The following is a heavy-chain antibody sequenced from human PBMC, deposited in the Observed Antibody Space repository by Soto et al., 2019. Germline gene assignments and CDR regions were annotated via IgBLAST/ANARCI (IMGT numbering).Heavy chain of an antibody. CDR3: ARRAGIQLYDY. Sequence: PSETLSLTCTVSGGSISSSSYYWGWIRQPPGKGLEWIGSIYYSGSTYYNPSLKSRVTISVDTSKDQFSLKLSSVTAADTAVYYCARRAGIQLYDYWGQGTLVTVSS. V-gene: IGHV4-39*01. CDR2: IYYSGST. CDR1: GGSISSSSYY. D-gene: IGHD5-18*01. J-gene: IGHJ4*02.